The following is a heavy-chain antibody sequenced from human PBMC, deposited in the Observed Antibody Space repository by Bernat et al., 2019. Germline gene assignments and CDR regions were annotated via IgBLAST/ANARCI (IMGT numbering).Heavy chain of an antibody. J-gene: IGHJ3*02. CDR1: GGTFSSYA. V-gene: IGHV1-69*12. D-gene: IGHD6-13*01. Sequence: QVQLVQSGAEVKKPGSSVKVSCKASGGTFSSYAISWVRQAPGQGLEWMGGIIPIFGTANYAPRFGGGNTIREKEYTSTAYMELSSLRSEDTAVYYCARDNRKTHHLTPIATAGTNIGPPAFDIRGGGRMVANSS. CDR3: ARDNRKTHHLTPIATAGTNIGPPAFDI. CDR2: IIPIFGTA.